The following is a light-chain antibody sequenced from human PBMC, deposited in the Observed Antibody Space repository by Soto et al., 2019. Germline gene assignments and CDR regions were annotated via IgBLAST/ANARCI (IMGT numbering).Light chain of an antibody. J-gene: IGLJ1*01. CDR3: SSYTSSSTYV. CDR2: DVS. CDR1: TNDIGSYNY. Sequence: QSALTQPASVSGSPGQSITITCTGSTNDIGSYNYVSWYLQDPGKAPKLIIYDVSYRPSGVSNRFFGSKSGNTASLTISALQAEDEADYYCSSYTSSSTYVFGTGTKLTVL. V-gene: IGLV2-14*01.